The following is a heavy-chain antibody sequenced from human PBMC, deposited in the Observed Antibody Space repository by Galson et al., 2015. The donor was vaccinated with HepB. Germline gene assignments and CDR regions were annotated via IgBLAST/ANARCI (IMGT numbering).Heavy chain of an antibody. D-gene: IGHD2-2*01. CDR3: ARELRVRDIVVVPAAKGSDTRNWFDP. Sequence: ETLSLTCTVSGGSISSSSYYWGWIRQPPGKGLEWIGSIYYSGSTNYNPSLKSRVTISVDTSKNQFSLKLSSVTAADTAVYYCARELRVRDIVVVPAAKGSDTRNWFDPWGQGTLVTVSS. V-gene: IGHV4-39*07. CDR1: GGSISSSSYY. CDR2: IYYSGST. J-gene: IGHJ5*02.